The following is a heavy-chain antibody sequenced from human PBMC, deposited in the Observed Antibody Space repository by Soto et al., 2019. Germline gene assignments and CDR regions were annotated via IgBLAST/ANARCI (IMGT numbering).Heavy chain of an antibody. Sequence: QVQLQESGPGLVKPSETLSLTCTVSGGSISSYYWSWIRQPPGKGLEWIGYIYYSGSTNYNPSLKSRVTISVDTSKNQFSLKLSSVTAADTAVYYCASATYRGDPPEDYWGQGTLVTVSS. V-gene: IGHV4-59*01. CDR3: ASATYRGDPPEDY. D-gene: IGHD2-21*02. CDR1: GGSISSYY. CDR2: IYYSGST. J-gene: IGHJ4*02.